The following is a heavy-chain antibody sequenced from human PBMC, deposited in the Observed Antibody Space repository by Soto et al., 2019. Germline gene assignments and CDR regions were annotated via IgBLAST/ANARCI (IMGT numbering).Heavy chain of an antibody. Sequence: SETLSLTCTVSGVSITSGDNYWSWIRQPPGKGLEWIGYIFYIGNAYYNPSLQSRVIISVDTSRNQFSLRLTSVTAADTAVYHCVRKTGTTFLGSFFDNWGQGTMVTVSS. J-gene: IGHJ4*02. CDR3: VRKTGTTFLGSFFDN. V-gene: IGHV4-30-4*01. D-gene: IGHD1-7*01. CDR2: IFYIGNA. CDR1: GVSITSGDNY.